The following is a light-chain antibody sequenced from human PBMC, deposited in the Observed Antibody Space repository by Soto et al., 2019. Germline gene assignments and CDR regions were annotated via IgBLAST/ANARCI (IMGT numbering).Light chain of an antibody. Sequence: QSVLTQSPSASGTPGQTVSISCSGSTSNVGTNTVSWYQHVPGTAPKLIIYTNDQRPSAVTCRFSGSKSCKSASLAISGLLYEDEADYYCATWADSLNVVFGGGTKVTVL. J-gene: IGLJ2*01. CDR2: TND. CDR3: ATWADSLNVV. V-gene: IGLV1-44*01. CDR1: TSNVGTNT.